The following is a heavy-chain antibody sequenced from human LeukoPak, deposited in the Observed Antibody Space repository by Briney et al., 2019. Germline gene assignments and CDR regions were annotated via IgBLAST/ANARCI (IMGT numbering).Heavy chain of an antibody. D-gene: IGHD3-9*01. CDR3: ACDILTGYQYYFDY. Sequence: QPGGSLRLSCAASGFTFSSYSMNRVRQAPGKGLEWVSYISSSSTIYYADSVKGRFTISRDNAKNSLYLQMNSLRDEDTAVYYCACDILTGYQYYFDYWGQGTLVTVSS. J-gene: IGHJ4*02. V-gene: IGHV3-48*02. CDR1: GFTFSSYS. CDR2: ISSSSTI.